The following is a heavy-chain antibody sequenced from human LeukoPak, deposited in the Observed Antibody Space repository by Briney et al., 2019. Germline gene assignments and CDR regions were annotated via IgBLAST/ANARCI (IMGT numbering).Heavy chain of an antibody. V-gene: IGHV4-39*01. Sequence: SETLSLTCTVSGGSISSSSYYWGWIRQPPGKGLGWIGSIYYSGSTYYNPSLKSRVTISVDTSKNQFSLKLSSVTAADTAVYYCARHVQWFGEYVDYWGQGTLVTVSS. D-gene: IGHD3-10*01. CDR3: ARHVQWFGEYVDY. J-gene: IGHJ4*02. CDR1: GGSISSSSYY. CDR2: IYYSGST.